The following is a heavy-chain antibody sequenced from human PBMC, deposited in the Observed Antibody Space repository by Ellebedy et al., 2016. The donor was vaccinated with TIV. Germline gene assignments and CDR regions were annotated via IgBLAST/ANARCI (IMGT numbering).Heavy chain of an antibody. Sequence: GESLKISXAASGFTFSSYSMNWVRQAPGKGLEWVSYISSSSSTIYYADSVKGRFTISRDNAKNSLYLQMNSLRAEDTAVYYCAIDLWNEPPSPMENWGQGTLVTVSS. CDR1: GFTFSSYS. D-gene: IGHD3-3*01. J-gene: IGHJ4*02. V-gene: IGHV3-48*01. CDR2: ISSSSSTI. CDR3: AIDLWNEPPSPMEN.